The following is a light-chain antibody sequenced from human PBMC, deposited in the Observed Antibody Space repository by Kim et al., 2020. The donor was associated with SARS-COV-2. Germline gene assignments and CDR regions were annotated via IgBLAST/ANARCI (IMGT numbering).Light chain of an antibody. J-gene: IGKJ5*01. CDR1: QGVGNY. CDR2: GVS. Sequence: GSNGDRVTITWRASQGVGNYVAGFQQRTGRAPKSLIYGVSTLQSGVPSKFSGSGSGTDFTLTISSVQPEDFATYYCQQYNNYPITFGQGTRLEIK. V-gene: IGKV1-16*02. CDR3: QQYNNYPIT.